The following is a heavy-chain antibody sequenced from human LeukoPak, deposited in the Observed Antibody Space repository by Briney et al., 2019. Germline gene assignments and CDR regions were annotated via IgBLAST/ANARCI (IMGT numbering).Heavy chain of an antibody. Sequence: GGSLRLSCAASGFTFSSYSMNWVRQAPGKGLEWVSSISSSSSYIYYADSVKGRFTISRDNAKNSLYLQMNSLRAEDTAVYYCARRGIAAASHAGPDAFDIWGQGTMVTVSS. J-gene: IGHJ3*02. V-gene: IGHV3-21*01. D-gene: IGHD6-13*01. CDR1: GFTFSSYS. CDR3: ARRGIAAASHAGPDAFDI. CDR2: ISSSSSYI.